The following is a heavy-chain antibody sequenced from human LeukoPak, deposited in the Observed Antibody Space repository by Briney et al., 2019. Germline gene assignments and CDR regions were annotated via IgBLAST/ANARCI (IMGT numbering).Heavy chain of an antibody. CDR3: ARGGVTTIAQYDY. D-gene: IGHD5-12*01. Sequence: SETLSLTCTVSGGSIINNYWAWIRQPAGNGLEWIGRVHSGGTTNYNPSFGSRVTMSVNTSKNQVSLILSSVTAADTAVYFCARGGVTTIAQYDYWGQGILVTVSS. CDR1: GGSIINNY. V-gene: IGHV4-4*07. J-gene: IGHJ4*02. CDR2: VHSGGTT.